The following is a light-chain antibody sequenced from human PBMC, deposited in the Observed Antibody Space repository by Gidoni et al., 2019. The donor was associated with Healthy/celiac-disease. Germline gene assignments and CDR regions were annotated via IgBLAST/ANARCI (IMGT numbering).Light chain of an antibody. Sequence: EIVMTQSPATLSVSPGERATLSCRASQSVNSNLAWYQQKPGQAPRLLIYGASTRATGIPARFGGSGSGTEFTLTISSLQSEDFAVYYCQQYNNWPFTFGPGTKVDIK. CDR2: GAS. V-gene: IGKV3-15*01. J-gene: IGKJ3*01. CDR1: QSVNSN. CDR3: QQYNNWPFT.